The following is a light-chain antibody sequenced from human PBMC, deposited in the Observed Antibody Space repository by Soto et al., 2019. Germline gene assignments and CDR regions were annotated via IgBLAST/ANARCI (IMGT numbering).Light chain of an antibody. CDR1: QSVSSSY. V-gene: IGKV3-20*01. J-gene: IGKJ2*01. CDR3: QQYGSSQT. Sequence: EIVLTQSPGTLSLSPGERATLSCRASQSVSSSYLAWYQQKPGQAPRLLIYGASCRATGIPDRFSGSGSGTDFTLTISRLEPEDFAVYYCQQYGSSQTFGQGTKLEIK. CDR2: GAS.